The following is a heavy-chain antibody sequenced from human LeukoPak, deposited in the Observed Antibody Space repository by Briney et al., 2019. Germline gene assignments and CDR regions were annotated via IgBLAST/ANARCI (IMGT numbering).Heavy chain of an antibody. J-gene: IGHJ6*03. CDR2: ISGSGGST. CDR1: GFTFSSYA. D-gene: IGHD2-2*01. CDR3: ANPFSTPRSNYYIDV. V-gene: IGHV3-23*01. Sequence: PGGSLRLPCAASGFTFSSYAMSWVRQAPGKGLEWVSAISGSGGSTYYADSVKGRFTISRDNSKNTLYLQMNSLRAEDTAVYYCANPFSTPRSNYYIDVWGKGTTVTVSS.